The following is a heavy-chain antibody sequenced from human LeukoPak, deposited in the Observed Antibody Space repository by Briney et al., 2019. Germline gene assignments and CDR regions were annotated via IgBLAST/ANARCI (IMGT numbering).Heavy chain of an antibody. V-gene: IGHV3-73*01. CDR2: IRSKANSYAT. CDR1: GFTFSGSA. D-gene: IGHD1-26*01. Sequence: GGSLRLFCAASGFTFSGSAMHWVRQASGKGLEWVGRIRSKANSYATAYAASVKGRFTISRDDSKNTAYLQMNSLKTEDTAVYYCTRVDSGSYFSGAVWGKGTTVTVSS. CDR3: TRVDSGSYFSGAV. J-gene: IGHJ6*04.